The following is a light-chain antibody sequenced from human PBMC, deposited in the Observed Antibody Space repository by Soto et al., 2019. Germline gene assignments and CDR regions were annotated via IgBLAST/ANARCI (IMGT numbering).Light chain of an antibody. J-gene: IGKJ3*01. CDR1: QSLFSY. CDR2: DAS. V-gene: IGKV3-11*01. Sequence: EIVLTQSPATLSLSPGERATLSCRDSQSLFSYLAWFQQKPGQAPRLLIYDASNRATGIPARFSGSGSGTDFTLTISSLEPEDFAIYYCQQRRNLPWTFGPGTKVDIK. CDR3: QQRRNLPWT.